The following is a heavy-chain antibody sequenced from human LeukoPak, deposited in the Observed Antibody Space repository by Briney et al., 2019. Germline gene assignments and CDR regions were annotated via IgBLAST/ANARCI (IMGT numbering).Heavy chain of an antibody. V-gene: IGHV3-23*01. CDR2: ISGSGGST. Sequence: PGGSLRLSCAASGFTFSSYAMSWVRQAPGKGLEWVSAISGSGGSTYYADSVKGRFTISRDNSKNTLYLQMNSLRAEDTAVYYCAKDTSFMVRGVISYFDYWGQGTLVTVSS. CDR3: AKDTSFMVRGVISYFDY. J-gene: IGHJ4*02. CDR1: GFTFSSYA. D-gene: IGHD3-10*01.